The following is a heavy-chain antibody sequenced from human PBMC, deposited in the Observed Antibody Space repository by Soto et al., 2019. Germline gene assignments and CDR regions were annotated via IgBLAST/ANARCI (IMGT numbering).Heavy chain of an antibody. CDR1: GFTFSSYA. J-gene: IGHJ6*03. D-gene: IGHD1-20*01. CDR2: ISGSGGST. V-gene: IGHV3-23*01. Sequence: GGSLRLSCAASGFTFSSYAMSWVRQAPGKGLEWVSAISGSGGSTYYADSVKGRFTISRDNSKNTLYLQMNSLRAEDTAVYYCASNNWNPYYYYYYMDVWGKGTTVTVSS. CDR3: ASNNWNPYYYYYYMDV.